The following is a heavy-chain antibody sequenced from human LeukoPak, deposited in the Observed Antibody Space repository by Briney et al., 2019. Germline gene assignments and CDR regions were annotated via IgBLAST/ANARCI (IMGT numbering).Heavy chain of an antibody. V-gene: IGHV4-34*01. D-gene: IGHD1/OR15-1a*01. CDR3: ARRSQQRNFDY. Sequence: PSETLSLTCAVYGGSFSGYYWSWIRQPPGKGLEWIGEINRSGSTNYNPSLKSRVTISVDTSKNQFSLKLSSVTAADTAVYYCARRSQQRNFDYWGQGTLVTVSS. CDR2: INRSGST. CDR1: GGSFSGYY. J-gene: IGHJ4*02.